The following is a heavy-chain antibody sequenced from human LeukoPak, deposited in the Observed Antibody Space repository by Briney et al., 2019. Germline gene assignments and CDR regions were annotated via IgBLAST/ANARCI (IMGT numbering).Heavy chain of an antibody. V-gene: IGHV3-48*03. CDR1: GFTFSSYE. D-gene: IGHD5-12*01. CDR2: ISSSGSTI. J-gene: IGHJ3*02. CDR3: ARVGIGWLHAFDI. Sequence: GGSLRLSCAASGFTFSSYEMNWVRQPPGKGLEWVSYISSSGSTIYYADSVKGRFTISRDNAKNSLYLQMNSLRAEDTAVYYCARVGIGWLHAFDIWGQGTMVTVSS.